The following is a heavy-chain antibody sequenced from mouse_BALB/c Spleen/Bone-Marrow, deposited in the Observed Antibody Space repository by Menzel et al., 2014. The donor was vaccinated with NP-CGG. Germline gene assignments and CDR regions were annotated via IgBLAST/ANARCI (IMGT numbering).Heavy chain of an antibody. J-gene: IGHJ4*01. CDR3: ARAYYGNYHYVMDY. CDR1: GFNIKDTY. D-gene: IGHD2-10*01. CDR2: IDPANGYT. Sequence: EVQLQQSGAELVKPGGSVKLSCTASGFNIKDTYMHWVTKRPEQGLEWIGSIDPANGYTKYDPKFQGKATVTADTSSNAVYLQLSSLTSEDTAVYYCARAYYGNYHYVMDYWGQGTSVTVSS. V-gene: IGHV14-3*02.